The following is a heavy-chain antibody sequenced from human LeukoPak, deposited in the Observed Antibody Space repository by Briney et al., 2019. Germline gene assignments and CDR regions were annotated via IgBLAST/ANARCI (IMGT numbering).Heavy chain of an antibody. CDR3: ARGRGYSYGYVGGSRYYFDY. J-gene: IGHJ4*02. CDR2: INHSGST. CDR1: GGSFSGYY. Sequence: PSETLSLTCAVYGGSFSGYYWSWIRQPPGKGLEWIGEINHSGSTNYNPSLKSRVTISVDTSKNQFSPKLSSVTAADTAVYYCARGRGYSYGYVGGSRYYFDYWGQGTLVTVSS. D-gene: IGHD5-18*01. V-gene: IGHV4-34*01.